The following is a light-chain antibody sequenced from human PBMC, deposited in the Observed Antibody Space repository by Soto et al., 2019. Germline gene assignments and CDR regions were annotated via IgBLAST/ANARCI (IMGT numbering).Light chain of an antibody. Sequence: DIQMTQSPSSLSASVGDRVTITCRASQSISSYLNWYHQKPGKAPKLLIYAASSLQSGVPSRFSGSGSGTDFTLTISSLEPEDFAVYYCQQRYNLVTFGGGTKVDIK. J-gene: IGKJ4*01. V-gene: IGKV1-39*01. CDR2: AAS. CDR3: QQRYNLVT. CDR1: QSISSY.